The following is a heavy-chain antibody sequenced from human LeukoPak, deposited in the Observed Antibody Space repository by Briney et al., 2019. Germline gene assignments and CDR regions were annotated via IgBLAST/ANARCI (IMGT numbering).Heavy chain of an antibody. CDR1: GGSISSYY. Sequence: SETLSLTCTVSGGSISSYYWSWLRLPAGKGLEWLGRLYTSGSTNNNPSLKSRVTISVDKSKNQFSLKLTSVTAADTAVYYCARDGYSTSYYYYYMDVWGKGTTVTVSS. CDR3: ARDGYSTSYYYYYMDV. CDR2: LYTSGST. J-gene: IGHJ6*03. D-gene: IGHD2/OR15-2a*01. V-gene: IGHV4-4*07.